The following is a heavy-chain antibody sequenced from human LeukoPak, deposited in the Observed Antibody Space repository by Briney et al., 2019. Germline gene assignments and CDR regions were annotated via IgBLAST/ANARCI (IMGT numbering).Heavy chain of an antibody. J-gene: IGHJ4*02. D-gene: IGHD3-10*01. CDR2: ISYDGSNK. Sequence: GRSLRLSCAASGFTFSSYAMHWVRQAPGKGLEWVAVISYDGSNKYYADSVKGRFTISRDNSKNTLYLQMNSLRAEDTAIYYCARAPLKDYYFSEWGQGILVTVSS. V-gene: IGHV3-30*04. CDR3: ARAPLKDYYFSE. CDR1: GFTFSSYA.